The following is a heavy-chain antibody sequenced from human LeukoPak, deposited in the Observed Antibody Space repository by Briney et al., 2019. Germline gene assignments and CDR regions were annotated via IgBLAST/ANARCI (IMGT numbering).Heavy chain of an antibody. CDR2: IYTSGST. J-gene: IGHJ4*02. CDR1: GGSISSYY. Sequence: SETLSLTCTVSGGSISSYYWSWIRQPPGKGLEWIGYIYTSGSTNYNPSLKSRVTISVDTSKNQFSLKLGSVTAADTAVYYCARHPRGDYDFWSGYFDYWGQGTLVTVSS. V-gene: IGHV4-4*09. D-gene: IGHD3-3*01. CDR3: ARHPRGDYDFWSGYFDY.